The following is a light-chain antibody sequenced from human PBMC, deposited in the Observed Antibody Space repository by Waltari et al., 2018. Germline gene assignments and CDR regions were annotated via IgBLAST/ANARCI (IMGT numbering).Light chain of an antibody. CDR3: SSFAGSNIYV. J-gene: IGLJ1*01. Sequence: QSALTQPPSASGSRGQSVTISCTGTSSYVGAYNYVPWYQQHPGKAPKLIIFEVSKRPSGVPDRFSASKSANTASLTVSGLQAEDEADYYCSSFAGSNIYVFGTGTRVAVL. V-gene: IGLV2-8*01. CDR1: SSYVGAYNY. CDR2: EVS.